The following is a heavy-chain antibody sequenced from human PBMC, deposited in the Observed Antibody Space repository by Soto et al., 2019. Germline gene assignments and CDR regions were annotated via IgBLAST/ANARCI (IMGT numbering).Heavy chain of an antibody. J-gene: IGHJ4*02. D-gene: IGHD1-26*01. CDR1: RGSVSSQTHF. Sequence: LSLTCTVTRGSVSSQTHFWTWIRQPPGKGLEWIGYKYYSGISNYNPSLQSRVTISVDTSKNQFSLRLTSVTAADTAVYYCVREDMSGTYYFDAWGQGALVTVSS. V-gene: IGHV4-61*01. CDR2: KYYSGIS. CDR3: VREDMSGTYYFDA.